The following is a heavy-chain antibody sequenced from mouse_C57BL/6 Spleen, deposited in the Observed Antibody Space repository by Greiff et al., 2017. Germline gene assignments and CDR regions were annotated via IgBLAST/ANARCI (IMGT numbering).Heavy chain of an antibody. CDR2: IHPNSGST. CDR1: GYTFTSYW. CDR3: ARWAPITTVVATDY. J-gene: IGHJ2*01. V-gene: IGHV1-64*01. D-gene: IGHD1-1*01. Sequence: QVHVKQPGAELVKPGASVKLSCKASGYTFTSYWMHWVKQRPGQGLEWIGMIHPNSGSTNYNEKFKSKATLTVDKSSSTAYMQLSSLTSEDSAVYYCARWAPITTVVATDYWGQGTTLTVSS.